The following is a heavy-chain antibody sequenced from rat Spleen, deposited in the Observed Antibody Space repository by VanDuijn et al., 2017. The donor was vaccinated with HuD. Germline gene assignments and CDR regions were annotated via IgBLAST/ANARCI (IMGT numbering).Heavy chain of an antibody. V-gene: IGHV5-7*01. D-gene: IGHD1-12*03. Sequence: EVQLVESGGGLVQPGGSLKLSCVASGFTFSDYYMAWVRQAPKKGLEWVATINYDGSTVHYRDSVKGRFTVSRDNAKSTLYLQMDSLRSEDTATHYCTRHAYYDGYYHWYFDFWGPGTMVTVSS. CDR1: GFTFSDYY. J-gene: IGHJ1*01. CDR3: TRHAYYDGYYHWYFDF. CDR2: INYDGSTV.